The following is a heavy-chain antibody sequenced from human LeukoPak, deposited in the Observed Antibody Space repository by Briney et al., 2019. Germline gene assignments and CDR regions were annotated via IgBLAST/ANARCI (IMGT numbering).Heavy chain of an antibody. CDR2: IYYHGNT. D-gene: IGHD3-10*01. CDR1: GGSINSFY. J-gene: IGHJ4*02. V-gene: IGHV4-59*01. Sequence: SETLSLTCTVSGGSINSFYWSWIRQSPGKGLEWIGNIYYHGNTYYNPSLESRVTISIDTSKRQFSLKLTSVTAADTAVYYCARGARVLWFGEFPFDYWGQGTLVTVSS. CDR3: ARGARVLWFGEFPFDY.